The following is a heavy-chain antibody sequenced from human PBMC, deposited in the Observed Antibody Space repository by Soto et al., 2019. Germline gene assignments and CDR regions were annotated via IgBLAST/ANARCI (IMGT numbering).Heavy chain of an antibody. D-gene: IGHD3-3*01. CDR1: GGSISGYY. V-gene: IGHV4-59*01. CDR2: IYYSGST. Sequence: SETLSLTCTVSGGSISGYYWSWIRQPPGKGLEWIGYIYYSGSTNYNPSLKSRVTISIDTSKNQFSLKLSSVTAADTAVYYCARTYYDFWSGYWRWFDPWARAPWSPSPQ. J-gene: IGHJ5*02. CDR3: ARTYYDFWSGYWRWFDP.